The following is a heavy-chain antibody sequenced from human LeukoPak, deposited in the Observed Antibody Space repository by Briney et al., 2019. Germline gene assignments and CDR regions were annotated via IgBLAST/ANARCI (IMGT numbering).Heavy chain of an antibody. CDR1: GYTLTELS. CDR3: ARAPSGFTYGPGDH. Sequence: ASVTVSCKVSGYTLTELSMHWVRQAPGKGLEWMGGFDPEDGETIYAQKFQGRVTMTEDTSTITAYMELRSLRSDDTAVYYCARAPSGFTYGPGDHWGQGTLVTVSS. CDR2: FDPEDGET. V-gene: IGHV1-24*01. J-gene: IGHJ4*02. D-gene: IGHD5-18*01.